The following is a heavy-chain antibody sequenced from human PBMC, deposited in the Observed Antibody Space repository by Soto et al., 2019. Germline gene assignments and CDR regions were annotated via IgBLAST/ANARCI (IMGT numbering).Heavy chain of an antibody. Sequence: EVQMLESGGGLVQPGGSLRLSCAASGFTLRSYALRWVRQAPGKGLEWVSGISGSGDFTFDADSVRGRFTISGDNSRNTVYLQINSRRVEGTSVYYCAIGPTILGVGVDAFDIWGQGTMGTVSS. CDR1: GFTLRSYA. V-gene: IGHV3-23*01. D-gene: IGHD3-3*01. CDR3: AIGPTILGVGVDAFDI. J-gene: IGHJ3*02. CDR2: ISGSGDFT.